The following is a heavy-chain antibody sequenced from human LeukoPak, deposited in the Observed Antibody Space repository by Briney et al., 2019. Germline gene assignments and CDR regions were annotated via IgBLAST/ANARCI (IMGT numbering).Heavy chain of an antibody. CDR3: AKSEYQLLYPFDY. V-gene: IGHV3-33*06. J-gene: IGHJ4*02. D-gene: IGHD2-2*02. CDR2: IWYDGSNK. Sequence: GGSLRLSCAASGFTFSSYGMHWVRQAPGKGLEWVAVIWYDGSNKYYADSVKGRFTTSRDNSKNTLYLQMNSLRAEDTAVYYCAKSEYQLLYPFDYWGQGTLVTVSS. CDR1: GFTFSSYG.